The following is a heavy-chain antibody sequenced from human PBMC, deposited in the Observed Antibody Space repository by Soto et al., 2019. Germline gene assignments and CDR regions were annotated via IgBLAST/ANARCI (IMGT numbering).Heavy chain of an antibody. Sequence: QVQLQESGPGLVKPSGTLSLTCAVSGDSVSSPYYWCWVRQPPGKGLEWIGEVFHTGTTSYNPSLRXXATLSMDQSTNQFSLDLSSVTAADTAVYYCARSAGWYAVHSWGPGTLVIVSS. CDR2: VFHTGTT. V-gene: IGHV4-4*02. D-gene: IGHD6-19*01. CDR3: ARSAGWYAVHS. CDR1: GDSVSSPYY. J-gene: IGHJ4*02.